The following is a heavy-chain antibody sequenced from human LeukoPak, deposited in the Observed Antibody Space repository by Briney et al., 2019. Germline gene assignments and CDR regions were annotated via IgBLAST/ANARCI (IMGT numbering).Heavy chain of an antibody. CDR3: ARGKGRDYFDY. CDR2: TYYSGST. V-gene: IGHV4-59*01. CDR1: GGSISSYY. Sequence: SSETLSLTCTVSGGSISSYYWSWIRQPPGKGLEWIGYTYYSGSTNYNPSLKSRVTISVDTSKNQFSLKLSSVTAADTAVYYCARGKGRDYFDYWGQGTLVTVSS. J-gene: IGHJ4*02.